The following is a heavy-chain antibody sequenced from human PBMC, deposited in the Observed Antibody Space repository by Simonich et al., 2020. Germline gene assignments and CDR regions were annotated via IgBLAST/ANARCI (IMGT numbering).Heavy chain of an antibody. CDR1: GYSISSGYY. CDR3: ARVGYSNYYYYGMDV. CDR2: IYHSGRN. V-gene: IGHV4-38-2*01. D-gene: IGHD6-13*01. J-gene: IGHJ6*02. Sequence: QVQLQESGPGLVKPSETLSLTCAVSGYSISSGYYWGWIRQPPGKGLEGIGSIYHSGRNYYNPSLKSRVTISVDTSKNQFSLKLSSVTAADTAVYYCARVGYSNYYYYGMDVWGQGTTVTVSS.